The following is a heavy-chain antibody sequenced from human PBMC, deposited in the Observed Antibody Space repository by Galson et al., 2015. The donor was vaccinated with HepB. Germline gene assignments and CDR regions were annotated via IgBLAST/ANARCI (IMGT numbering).Heavy chain of an antibody. D-gene: IGHD6-19*01. V-gene: IGHV3-66*01. J-gene: IGHJ4*02. CDR1: GFTVSSNY. Sequence: SLRLSCAASGFTVSSNYMSWVRQAPGKGLEWVSVIYSGGSTYYADSVKGRFTISRDNSKNTLYLQVNIVRAKDTAVYYCARKSGWYGRPIDYWGQGTLVTVSS. CDR2: IYSGGST. CDR3: ARKSGWYGRPIDY.